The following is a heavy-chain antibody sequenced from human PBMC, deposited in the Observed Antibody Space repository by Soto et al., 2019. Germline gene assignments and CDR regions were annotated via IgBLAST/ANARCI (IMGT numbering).Heavy chain of an antibody. J-gene: IGHJ4*02. CDR2: IKQDGSEK. CDR1: GFTFSSYW. D-gene: IGHD6-19*01. CDR3: PSSGHSRGWDL. Sequence: GGSLRLSCAASGFTFSSYWMSWVRQAPGKGLEWVANIKQDGSEKYYVDSVKGRFTISRDNAKNSLYLQMNSLRAEDTAVYYCPSSGHSRGWDLWGQGTLVAVSA. V-gene: IGHV3-7*01.